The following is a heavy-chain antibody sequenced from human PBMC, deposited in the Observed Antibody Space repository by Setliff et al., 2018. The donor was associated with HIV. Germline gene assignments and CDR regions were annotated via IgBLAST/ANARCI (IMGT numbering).Heavy chain of an antibody. V-gene: IGHV4-4*08. CDR3: ASGREAVAGALHFDY. Sequence: SETLSLTCTVSGGSISSYFWSRIRQPPGKGLEWIGYIYTNGSTNYNPSLKSRVTISVDTSKNQFSLKLNSVTAADTAVYYCASGREAVAGALHFDYWGQGPLVTVSS. CDR2: IYTNGST. CDR1: GGSISSYF. J-gene: IGHJ4*02. D-gene: IGHD6-19*01.